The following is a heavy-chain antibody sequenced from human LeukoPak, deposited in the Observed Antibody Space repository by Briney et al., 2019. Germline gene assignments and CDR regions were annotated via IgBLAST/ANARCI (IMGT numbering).Heavy chain of an antibody. CDR2: VYYSGST. CDR1: GVSISNSSYY. J-gene: IGHJ5*02. Sequence: SETLSLTCTVSGVSISNSSYYWGWIRQPLGKGLEWIGSVYYSGSTYSNPSLKSRVTISIDTSKNQFSLNLSSVTAADTAVYYCARLKSGVGWFDPWGQGTLVTGSS. V-gene: IGHV4-39*01. CDR3: ARLKSGVGWFDP. D-gene: IGHD1-26*01.